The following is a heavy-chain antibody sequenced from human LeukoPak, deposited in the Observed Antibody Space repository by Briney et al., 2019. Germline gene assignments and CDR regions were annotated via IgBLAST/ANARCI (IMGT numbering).Heavy chain of an antibody. CDR1: GYTLTELS. CDR2: FDPEDGET. J-gene: IGHJ5*02. Sequence: ASVKVSCKVSGYTLTELSMHWVRQAPGKGLEWMGGFDPEDGETIYAQKFQGRVTMTEDTSTDTAYMELSSLRSEDTAVYYCARGQYCSSTSCYAGSRGWFDPWGQGTLVTVSS. CDR3: ARGQYCSSTSCYAGSRGWFDP. V-gene: IGHV1-24*01. D-gene: IGHD2-2*01.